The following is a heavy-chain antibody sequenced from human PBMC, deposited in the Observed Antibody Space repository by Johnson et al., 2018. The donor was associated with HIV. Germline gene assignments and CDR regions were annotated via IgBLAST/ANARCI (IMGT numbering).Heavy chain of an antibody. CDR1: GFTVSGNY. J-gene: IGHJ3*01. CDR3: AKGGKYSSHRDDGFDV. D-gene: IGHD6-6*01. V-gene: IGHV3-66*01. CDR2: MYSGGST. Sequence: VQLVESGGGLVQPGGSLRLSCVASGFTVSGNYMSWVRQAPGKGLEWVSVMYSGGSTYYAESVRGRFTISRDNSKNTVYLQMHSLRAEDTAVYYCAKGGKYSSHRDDGFDVWGQGTMVTVSS.